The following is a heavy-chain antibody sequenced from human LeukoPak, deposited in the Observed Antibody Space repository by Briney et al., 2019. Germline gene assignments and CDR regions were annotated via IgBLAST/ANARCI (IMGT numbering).Heavy chain of an antibody. CDR2: IYYSGST. J-gene: IGHJ4*02. CDR3: AXXXXXXXXXPXXXDY. CDR1: GGSISSYY. Sequence: CXVSGGSISSYYWGWIRQPPGKGLEWIGSIYYSGSTYYNPSLKRRVTISVDTSKNQFSLKLSSVTAADTAVYYCAXXXXXXXXXPXXXDYWGQXTXVTVSS. V-gene: IGHV4-39*07.